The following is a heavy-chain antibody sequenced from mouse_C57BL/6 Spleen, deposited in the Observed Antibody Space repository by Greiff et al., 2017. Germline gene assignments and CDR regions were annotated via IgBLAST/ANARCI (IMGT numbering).Heavy chain of an antibody. Sequence: VQLQQSGAELVRPGASVTLSCKASGYTFTDYEMHWVKQTPVHGLEWIGAIDPETGGTAYNQKFKGKAILTADKSSSTAYMALRSLTSEDSAVYYCTRKRVMTTVVTPFAYWGPGTLVTVSA. CDR3: TRKRVMTTVVTPFAY. CDR1: GYTFTDYE. CDR2: IDPETGGT. D-gene: IGHD1-1*01. V-gene: IGHV1-15*01. J-gene: IGHJ3*01.